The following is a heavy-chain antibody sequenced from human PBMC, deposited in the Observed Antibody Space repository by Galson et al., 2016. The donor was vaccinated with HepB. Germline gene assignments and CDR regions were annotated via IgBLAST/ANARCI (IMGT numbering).Heavy chain of an antibody. V-gene: IGHV3-53*01. CDR2: IYSGGST. CDR1: GFTVSNNY. Sequence: SLRLSCAASGFTVSNNYMSWVRQAPGKGLEWVSVIYSGGSTYYADSVKGRFTISRDNYKNTLYLQMNSLRAEDTAVYYCAKAADYYDSSGYYYLNWFDPWGQGTLVTVSS. CDR3: AKAADYYDSSGYYYLNWFDP. J-gene: IGHJ5*02. D-gene: IGHD3-22*01.